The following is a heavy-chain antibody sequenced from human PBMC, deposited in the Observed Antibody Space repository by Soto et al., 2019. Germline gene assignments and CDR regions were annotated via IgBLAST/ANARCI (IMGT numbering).Heavy chain of an antibody. CDR3: ARDRQVVVTESGIFQH. CDR2: ISAYNGNT. Sequence: QVQLVQSGAEVKKPGASVKVSCKASGYTFTSYGISWVRQAPGQGLEWMGWISAYNGNTNYAQKRQGRGTMNAETATSTADVERRSLRSDDTAVYYCARDRQVVVTESGIFQHWGQGTLVTVSS. CDR1: GYTFTSYG. J-gene: IGHJ1*01. V-gene: IGHV1-18*01. D-gene: IGHD2-21*02.